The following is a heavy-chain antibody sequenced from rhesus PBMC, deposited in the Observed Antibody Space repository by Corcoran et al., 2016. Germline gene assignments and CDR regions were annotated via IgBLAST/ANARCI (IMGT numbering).Heavy chain of an antibody. D-gene: IGHD3-3*01. CDR1: GGPISSNY. J-gene: IGHJ4*01. CDR3: ARESITIFGLVMLDHFDY. Sequence: QVQLQESGPGLVKPSETLSLTCAVSGGPISSNYWSWLRQPPGKGRGGIGRIAGSGGSTDYHPSLKSRVTISTDTSKNQFSLKLSSVTAADTAVYYCARESITIFGLVMLDHFDYWGQGVLVTVSS. V-gene: IGHV4-173*01. CDR2: IAGSGGST.